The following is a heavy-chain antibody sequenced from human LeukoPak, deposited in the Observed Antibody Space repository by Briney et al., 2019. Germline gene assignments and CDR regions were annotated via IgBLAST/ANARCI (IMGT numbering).Heavy chain of an antibody. CDR2: INPAGSET. CDR1: GFSFSAYL. CDR3: ARFGYVAAVDV. V-gene: IGHV3-7*01. J-gene: IGHJ4*02. Sequence: GGSLRLSCAASGFSFSAYLMTWVRQAPGTGLEWVANINPAGSETYYVDPVKGRFSISRDNAKNLVYLQMNSLRAEDTAVYHCARFGYVAAVDVWGQGTPVTVSS. D-gene: IGHD2-15*01.